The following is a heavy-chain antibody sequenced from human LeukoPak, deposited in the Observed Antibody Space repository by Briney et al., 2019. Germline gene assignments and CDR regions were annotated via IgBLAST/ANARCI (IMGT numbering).Heavy chain of an antibody. CDR2: IKQDGSEK. V-gene: IGHV3-7*01. Sequence: GGSLRLSCVASGFTFSSYWMSWVRQAPGKGLEWVANIKQDGSEKYDVDSVKGRFTISRDNAKNSLYLQMNSLRAEDTAVYYCARRYCSGGSCYSYFDYWGQGTLVTVSS. J-gene: IGHJ4*02. D-gene: IGHD2-15*01. CDR3: ARRYCSGGSCYSYFDY. CDR1: GFTFSSYW.